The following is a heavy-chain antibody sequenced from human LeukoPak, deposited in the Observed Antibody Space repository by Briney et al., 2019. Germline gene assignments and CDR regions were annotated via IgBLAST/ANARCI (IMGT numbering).Heavy chain of an antibody. CDR3: VRDRGGSDWNFHFDY. J-gene: IGHJ4*02. D-gene: IGHD1-7*01. V-gene: IGHV4-30-4*07. CDR1: GGSISGGGYS. Sequence: SQTLSLTCAVSGGSISGGGYSWSWIRQPPGKGLEWIGYIYYSGTTYYNPSLKSRVTISVDTSKNQFSLKLSSVTAADTAVYYCVRDRGGSDWNFHFDYWGQGTLVTVSS. CDR2: IYYSGTT.